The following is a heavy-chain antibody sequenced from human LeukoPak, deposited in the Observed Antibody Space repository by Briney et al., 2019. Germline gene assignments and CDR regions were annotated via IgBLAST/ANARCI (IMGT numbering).Heavy chain of an antibody. CDR1: GFTFSNYA. V-gene: IGHV3-23*01. J-gene: IGHJ4*02. CDR2: ISGSGGST. CDR3: AKGLGDYGDYLHDY. D-gene: IGHD4-17*01. Sequence: PGGSLRLSCAASGFTFSNYAMSWVRQAPGKGLEWVSAISGSGGSTYYADSVKGRFTISRDNSKNTLYLQMNSLRAEDTAVYYCAKGLGDYGDYLHDYWGQGTLVTVSS.